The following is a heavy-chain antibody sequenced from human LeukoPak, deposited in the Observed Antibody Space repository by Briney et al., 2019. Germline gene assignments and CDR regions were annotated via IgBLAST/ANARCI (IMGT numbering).Heavy chain of an antibody. CDR1: GFTFSSYW. D-gene: IGHD5-18*01. CDR2: IKQDGSEK. CDR3: ARDSLYRRGYSYDPDYYYGMDV. Sequence: PGGSLRLSCAASGFTFSSYWMSWVRQAPGKGLEWVANIKQDGSEKYYVGSVTGRFIISRDNSKNTLYLQTNSLRAEDTAVYYCARDSLYRRGYSYDPDYYYGMDVWGQGTTVTVSS. V-gene: IGHV3-7*01. J-gene: IGHJ6*02.